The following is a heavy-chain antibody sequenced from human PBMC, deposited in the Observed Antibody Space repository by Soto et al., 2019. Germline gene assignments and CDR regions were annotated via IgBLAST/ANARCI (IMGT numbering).Heavy chain of an antibody. CDR3: AKDVNKRGAHYYYYYGMDV. V-gene: IGHV3-23*01. CDR2: ISGSGGST. CDR1: GFTFSSYA. J-gene: IGHJ6*02. D-gene: IGHD5-12*01. Sequence: PGGSLRLSCAASGFTFSSYAMSWVRQAPGKGLEWVSAISGSGGSTYYADSVKGRFTISRDNSKNTLYLQMNSLRAEDTAVYYCAKDVNKRGAHYYYYYGMDVWGQGTKVTVSS.